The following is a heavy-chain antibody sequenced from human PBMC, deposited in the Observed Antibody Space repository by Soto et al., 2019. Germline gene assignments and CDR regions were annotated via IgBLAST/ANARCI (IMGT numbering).Heavy chain of an antibody. J-gene: IGHJ4*02. V-gene: IGHV4-30-2*01. CDR2: IYHSGST. D-gene: IGHD4-17*01. Sequence: SETLSLTCAVSGGSISSGGYSWSWIRQPPGKGLEWIGYIYHSGSTYYNPSLKSRVTISVDRAKKQFSLKLSSVTAADTAAYYCARGMTTVTTLDYWGQGTLVTVSS. CDR3: ARGMTTVTTLDY. CDR1: GGSISSGGYS.